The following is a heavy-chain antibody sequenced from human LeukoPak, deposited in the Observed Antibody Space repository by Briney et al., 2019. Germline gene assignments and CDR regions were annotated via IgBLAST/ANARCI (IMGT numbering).Heavy chain of an antibody. CDR3: ARRAKYYDSSGYYYSGYGTFDD. V-gene: IGHV1-69*05. CDR1: GGTFSSYA. Sequence: ASVKVSCKASGGTFSSYAISWVRQAPGQGLEWMGGIIPIFGTANYAQKFQGRVTITTDVSTSTAYMELSSLRSDDTAVYYCARRAKYYDSSGYYYSGYGTFDDWGQGTLVTVSS. D-gene: IGHD3-22*01. CDR2: IIPIFGTA. J-gene: IGHJ4*02.